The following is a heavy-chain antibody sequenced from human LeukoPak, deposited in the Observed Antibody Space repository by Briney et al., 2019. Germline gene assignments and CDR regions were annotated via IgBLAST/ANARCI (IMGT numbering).Heavy chain of an antibody. Sequence: ASVKVSCKVSGYTLTELSMHWVRQAPGQGLEWMGWISAYNGNTNYAQKLQGRVTMTTDASTSTAYMELRSLRSDDTAVYYCARDISYCSSTSCYVSYYYYGMDVWGQGTTVTVSS. CDR3: ARDISYCSSTSCYVSYYYYGMDV. CDR1: GYTLTELS. D-gene: IGHD2-2*01. V-gene: IGHV1-18*01. J-gene: IGHJ6*02. CDR2: ISAYNGNT.